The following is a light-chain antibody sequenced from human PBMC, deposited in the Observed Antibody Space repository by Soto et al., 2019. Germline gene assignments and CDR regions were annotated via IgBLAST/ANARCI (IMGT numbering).Light chain of an antibody. CDR3: ETWDSSLTAGV. J-gene: IGLJ3*02. Sequence: QSVLTQPPSVSAAPGQKVTISCSGGSSNIGNNYVSWYQHIRGTAPKLLIYDNDKRPSGIPDRFSGSKSGTSATLGITGLQTGDEADYYCETWDSSLTAGVFGGGTKLTVL. CDR1: SSNIGNNY. CDR2: DND. V-gene: IGLV1-51*01.